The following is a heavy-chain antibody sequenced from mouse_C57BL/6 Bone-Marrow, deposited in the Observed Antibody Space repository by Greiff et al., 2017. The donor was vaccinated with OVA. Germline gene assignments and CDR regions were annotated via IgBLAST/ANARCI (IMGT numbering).Heavy chain of an antibody. CDR2: ISSGSSTI. CDR1: AFTFSDYG. Sequence: EVQLVESGGGLVKPGGSLKLSCAASAFTFSDYGMHWVRQAPEKGLEWVAYISSGSSTIYYADTVKGRFTISRDNAKNTLFLQMTSLRSEDTAMYYCARVLATVDLVAYWGQGTLVTVSA. V-gene: IGHV5-17*01. D-gene: IGHD1-1*01. J-gene: IGHJ3*01. CDR3: ARVLATVDLVAY.